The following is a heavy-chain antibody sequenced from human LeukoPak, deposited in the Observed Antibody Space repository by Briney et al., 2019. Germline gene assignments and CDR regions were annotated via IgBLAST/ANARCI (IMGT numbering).Heavy chain of an antibody. V-gene: IGHV3-21*01. J-gene: IGHJ4*02. CDR1: GFTFSSYS. D-gene: IGHD6-19*01. CDR3: ARDPPYSSGWYLAQYFDY. Sequence: GGSLRLSCAASGFTFSSYSMNWVRQAPGKGLEWVSSISSSSSNIYYADSVKGRFTISRDNAKNSLYLQMNSLGGEDTAVYYCARDPPYSSGWYLAQYFDYWGQGTLVTVSS. CDR2: ISSSSSNI.